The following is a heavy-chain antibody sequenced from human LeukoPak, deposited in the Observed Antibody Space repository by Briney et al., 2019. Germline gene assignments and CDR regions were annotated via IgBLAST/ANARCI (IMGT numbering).Heavy chain of an antibody. CDR2: IYYSGST. Sequence: SETLSLTCTVSGGSISSGDYYWRWIRQPPGKGLEWIGYIYYSGSTYYNPSLKSRVTISVDTSKNQFSLKLSSVTAADPAVYYCARNTRESTIFGVVTPYYFACWGQGTLVTVSS. J-gene: IGHJ4*02. CDR1: GGSISSGDYY. CDR3: ARNTRESTIFGVVTPYYFAC. V-gene: IGHV4-30-4*08. D-gene: IGHD3-3*01.